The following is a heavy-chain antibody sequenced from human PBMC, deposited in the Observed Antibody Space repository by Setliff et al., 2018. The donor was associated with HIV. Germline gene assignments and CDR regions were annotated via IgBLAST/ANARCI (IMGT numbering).Heavy chain of an antibody. Sequence: ASVKVSCKAFGYSFTSYFLHWVRQAPGQGLEWLGIIDPNGGATNNAQKLQGRLTVTTDTSTSTLYMELSNLRSDDTAVDYCARAGGGATDQAFDIWGQGTMFTVSS. CDR2: IDPNGGAT. CDR1: GYSFTSYF. V-gene: IGHV1-46*01. D-gene: IGHD2-2*01. J-gene: IGHJ3*02. CDR3: ARAGGGATDQAFDI.